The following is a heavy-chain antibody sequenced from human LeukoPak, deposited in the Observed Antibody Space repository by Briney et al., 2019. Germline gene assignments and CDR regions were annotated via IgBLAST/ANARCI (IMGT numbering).Heavy chain of an antibody. CDR3: ARSGGNFDY. V-gene: IGHV3-48*03. J-gene: IGHJ4*02. CDR1: GFTFSIYE. Sequence: GGSLRLSCAASGFTFSIYEMNWVRQAPGKGLEWVPYISTGGTTIHYADSVKGRFTISRDNAKNSLYLQMNSLRAEDTAVYYCARSGGNFDYWGQGTLVTVSS. D-gene: IGHD3-16*01. CDR2: ISTGGTTI.